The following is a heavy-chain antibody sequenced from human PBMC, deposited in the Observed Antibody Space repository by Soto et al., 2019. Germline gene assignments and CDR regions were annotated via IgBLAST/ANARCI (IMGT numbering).Heavy chain of an antibody. CDR2: IVVVSGST. Sequence: RASVKVSCKASGFDFGSFGIQFLRQTRGRGLEWIGWIVVVSGSTNYARHFQGRVAISRDMSSSTAYLDLYDLKSDDTAVYFCSADHPHMAMGWPVWGQVTTVTASS. V-gene: IGHV1-58*02. CDR1: GFDFGSFG. D-gene: IGHD1-26*01. J-gene: IGHJ6*02. CDR3: SADHPHMAMGWPV.